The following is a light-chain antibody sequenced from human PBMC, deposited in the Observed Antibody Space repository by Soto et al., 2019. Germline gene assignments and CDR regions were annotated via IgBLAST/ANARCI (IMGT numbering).Light chain of an antibody. CDR3: QQYNNWPPLT. CDR2: GAS. Sequence: EIVMTQSPATLSVSPGERATLSCRASQSVSSNLAWYQQKPGQAPRLLIYGASTRATGIPARFSGSGSGTEFTLTISSLPSEDFGVYYCQQYNNWPPLTFGGGTKVEIK. CDR1: QSVSSN. V-gene: IGKV3-15*01. J-gene: IGKJ4*01.